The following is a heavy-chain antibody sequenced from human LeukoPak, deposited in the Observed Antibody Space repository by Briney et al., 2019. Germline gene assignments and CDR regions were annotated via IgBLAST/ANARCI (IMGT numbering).Heavy chain of an antibody. CDR2: SRGSGRGT. J-gene: IGHJ4*02. D-gene: IGHD4-23*01. Sequence: PGGSLRLSCAASGFTSGSYAMSWVRQAPGEGLEWVSTSRGSGRGTYYADSVKGRFTASRDNSKNTLYLQMNSLRAEDTAVYYCASQFGYGGNGGDYWGQGTLVTVSS. V-gene: IGHV3-23*01. CDR1: GFTSGSYA. CDR3: ASQFGYGGNGGDY.